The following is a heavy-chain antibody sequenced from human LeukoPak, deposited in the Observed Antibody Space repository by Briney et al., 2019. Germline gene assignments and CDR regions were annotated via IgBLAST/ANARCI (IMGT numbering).Heavy chain of an antibody. Sequence: SETLSLTCAVYGGSFSGYYWSWIRQPPGKGLEWIGEINHSGSTNYNPSLKSRVTISVDTSKNQFSLKLSSVTAADTAVYYCAAPRAGSSLYYFDYWGQGILVTVSS. D-gene: IGHD3-10*01. J-gene: IGHJ4*02. V-gene: IGHV4-34*01. CDR2: INHSGST. CDR1: GGSFSGYY. CDR3: AAPRAGSSLYYFDY.